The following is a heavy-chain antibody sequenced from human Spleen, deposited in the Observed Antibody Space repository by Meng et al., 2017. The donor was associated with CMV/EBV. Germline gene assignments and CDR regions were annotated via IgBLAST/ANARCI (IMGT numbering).Heavy chain of an antibody. CDR1: GGSIGSGDYY. D-gene: IGHD4-23*01. J-gene: IGHJ3*02. CDR3: ASGYGGNSYYRAFDI. V-gene: IGHV4-30-4*08. Sequence: SETLSLTCTVSGGSIGSGDYYWSWIRQPPGKALEWDGHIYYSGSTYYNPSLKSRVTISVDTSKNQFSLKLSSVTAADTAVYYCASGYGGNSYYRAFDIWGQGTMVTVSS. CDR2: IYYSGST.